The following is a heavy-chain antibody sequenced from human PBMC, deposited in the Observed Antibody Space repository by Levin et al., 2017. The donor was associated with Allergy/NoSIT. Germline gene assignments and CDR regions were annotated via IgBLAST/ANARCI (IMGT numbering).Heavy chain of an antibody. CDR2: IYTSENT. Sequence: SETLSLTCTVSGASLSGYYWSWIRQPAGKALEWIGRIYTSENTNYNPSLKSRVTMSVDTSNNQFSLKLTSVTAADTAVYYCARETNSSSPRPSDYWGQGTLVTVSS. J-gene: IGHJ4*02. CDR1: GASLSGYY. CDR3: ARETNSSSPRPSDY. D-gene: IGHD6-13*01. V-gene: IGHV4-4*07.